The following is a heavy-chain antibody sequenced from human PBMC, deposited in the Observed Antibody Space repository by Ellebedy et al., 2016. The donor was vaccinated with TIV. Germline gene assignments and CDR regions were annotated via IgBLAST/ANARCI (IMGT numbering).Heavy chain of an antibody. CDR2: ISGTGRT. CDR3: AKGYGSGSFSELGH. Sequence: GGSLRLXXAASGFTFSNDAMSWVRQAPGKGLEWVSGISGTGRTYYADSMKGRFIISRDNSKNTLYLQMNSLRAEDTALYYCAKGYGSGSFSELGHWGQGALVTVSS. D-gene: IGHD3-10*01. J-gene: IGHJ4*02. CDR1: GFTFSNDA. V-gene: IGHV3-23*01.